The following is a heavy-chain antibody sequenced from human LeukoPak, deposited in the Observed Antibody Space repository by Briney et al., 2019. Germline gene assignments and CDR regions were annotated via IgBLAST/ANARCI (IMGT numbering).Heavy chain of an antibody. D-gene: IGHD6-19*01. J-gene: IGHJ4*02. CDR1: GGSISSYY. CDR2: IYYSGST. V-gene: IGHV4-59*01. CDR3: ARVAVAAPYYFDY. Sequence: SETLSLTCTVSGGSISSYYWSWIRQPPGKGLEWIGYIYYSGSTNYNPSLKSRVTISVDTSKNQFSLKLSSVTAADTAVYYCARVAVAAPYYFDYWGQGTLVTVSS.